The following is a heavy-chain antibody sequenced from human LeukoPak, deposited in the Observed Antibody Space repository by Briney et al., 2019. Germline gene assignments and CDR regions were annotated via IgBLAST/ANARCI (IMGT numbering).Heavy chain of an antibody. Sequence: SETLSLTCTVSGGSISSSSYYWGWIRQPPGKGLEWIGSIYYSGSTYYNPSLKSRVTISVDTSKNQFSLKLNSVTAADTAVYYCARLQAITMIVVVIQYFDYWGQGTLVTVSS. CDR1: GGSISSSSYY. V-gene: IGHV4-39*01. D-gene: IGHD3-22*01. J-gene: IGHJ4*02. CDR2: IYYSGST. CDR3: ARLQAITMIVVVIQYFDY.